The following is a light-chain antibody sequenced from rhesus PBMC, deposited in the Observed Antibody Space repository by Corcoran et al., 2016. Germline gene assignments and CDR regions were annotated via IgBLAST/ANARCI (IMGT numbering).Light chain of an antibody. V-gene: IGKV1-22*01. CDR1: QGISSW. CDR2: KAS. J-gene: IGKJ4*01. Sequence: DIQMTQSPSSLSASVGDTVTITCRASQGISSWLAWSQQKPGNAPKLLIYKASSLQSGVPSRFSGSGSGTDFTLTISSLQSEDFATYYCQQDSSRPLTFGGGTKVELK. CDR3: QQDSSRPLT.